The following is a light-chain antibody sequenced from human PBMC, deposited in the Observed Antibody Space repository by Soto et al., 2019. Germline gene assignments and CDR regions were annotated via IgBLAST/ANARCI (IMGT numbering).Light chain of an antibody. CDR3: QQRNIWPPVT. Sequence: EIVLTLSPATVSLSPRERATLSCRASPSVTNYLAWYQQKPGQPPRLLIYGAFNRAAGIPARFSGSGSGTDFTLTISSLEPEDSAVYYCQQRNIWPPVTFGQGTRLAIK. J-gene: IGKJ5*01. V-gene: IGKV3-11*01. CDR2: GAF. CDR1: PSVTNY.